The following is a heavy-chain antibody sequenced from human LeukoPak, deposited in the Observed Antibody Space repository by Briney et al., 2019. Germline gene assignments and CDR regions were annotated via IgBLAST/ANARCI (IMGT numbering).Heavy chain of an antibody. J-gene: IGHJ5*02. Sequence: PSETLSLTCAVYGGSFSGYYWSWIRQPPGKGLEWIGEINHSGSTNYNPSLKSRVTISVDTSKNQFSLKLSSVTAADTAVYYCARHSSSRGWFDPRGQGTLVTVSS. CDR1: GGSFSGYY. V-gene: IGHV4-34*01. CDR3: ARHSSSRGWFDP. CDR2: INHSGST. D-gene: IGHD6-6*01.